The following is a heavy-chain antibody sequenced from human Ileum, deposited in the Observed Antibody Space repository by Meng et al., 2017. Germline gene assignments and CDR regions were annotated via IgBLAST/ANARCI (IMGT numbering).Heavy chain of an antibody. CDR1: GFSFSNYP. V-gene: IGHV3-23*01. CDR2: ISTGGGDT. J-gene: IGHJ4*02. D-gene: IGHD3-10*01. Sequence: GESLKISCAASGFSFSNYPMSWVRQAPGKGLEWVSHISTGGGDTYYTDSVKGQFIISRDNSRNTLSLQMNSLRAEDTAVYYCARGTTTPPGTGWGYFCDYWGKGTLVTVSS. CDR3: ARGTTTPPGTGWGYFCDY.